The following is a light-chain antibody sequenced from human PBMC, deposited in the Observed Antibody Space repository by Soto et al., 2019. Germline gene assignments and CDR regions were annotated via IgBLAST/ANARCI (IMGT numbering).Light chain of an antibody. CDR1: QSISGW. J-gene: IGKJ1*01. Sequence: DIQMTQSPATLSASVGDSVTITCRASQSISGWLAWYQQKPGKAPKLLIYDASNLEGGVPSRFSGTGSGTEFTLTISSLQPEDFATYYCQQYNTYSQTFGQGTKVDIK. CDR2: DAS. CDR3: QQYNTYSQT. V-gene: IGKV1-5*01.